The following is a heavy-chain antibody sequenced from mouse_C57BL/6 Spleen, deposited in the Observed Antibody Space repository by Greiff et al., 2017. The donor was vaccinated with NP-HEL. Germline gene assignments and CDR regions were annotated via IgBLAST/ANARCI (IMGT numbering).Heavy chain of an antibody. Sequence: EVQLQQSGPELVKPGASVKIPCKASGYTFTDYNMDWVKQSHGKSLEWIGDINPNNGGTIYNQKFKGKATLTVDKSSSTAYMELRSLTSEDTAVYYWARSYYGSSPYWYFDVWGTGTTVTVSS. CDR3: ARSYYGSSPYWYFDV. CDR1: GYTFTDYN. J-gene: IGHJ1*03. CDR2: INPNNGGT. D-gene: IGHD1-1*01. V-gene: IGHV1-18*01.